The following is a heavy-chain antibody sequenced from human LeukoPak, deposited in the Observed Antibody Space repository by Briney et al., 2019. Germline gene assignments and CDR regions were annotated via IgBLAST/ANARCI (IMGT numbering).Heavy chain of an antibody. Sequence: PSETLSLTCAVYGGSFSGYYWSWIRQPPGKWLEWIGEINHSGSTNYNPSLKSRVTISVDTSKNQFSLKLSSVTAADTAVYYCARRITMVRGHYGMDVWGKGTTVTVSS. CDR3: ARRITMVRGHYGMDV. J-gene: IGHJ6*04. D-gene: IGHD3-10*01. CDR2: INHSGST. CDR1: GGSFSGYY. V-gene: IGHV4-34*01.